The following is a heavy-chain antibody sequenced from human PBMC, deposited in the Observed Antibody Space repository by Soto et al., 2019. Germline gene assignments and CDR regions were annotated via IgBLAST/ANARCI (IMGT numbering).Heavy chain of an antibody. CDR3: AREGPYCSSTSCFDY. D-gene: IGHD2-2*01. CDR2: ISSSGSTI. Sequence: GGSLRLSCAASGFTFSDYYMSWIRQAPGKGLEWVSYISSSGSTIYYADSVKGRFTISRDNAKNSLYLQMNSLRAEDTAVYYCAREGPYCSSTSCFDYWGQGTLVTVSS. J-gene: IGHJ4*02. V-gene: IGHV3-11*01. CDR1: GFTFSDYY.